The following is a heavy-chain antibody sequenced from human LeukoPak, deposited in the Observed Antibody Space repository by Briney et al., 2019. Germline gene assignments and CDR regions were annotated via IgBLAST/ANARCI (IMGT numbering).Heavy chain of an antibody. CDR3: ARDQLVGGLVLWFDP. Sequence: GASVKVSCKASGYTFTSYGISWVRQAPGQGLEWMGWISAYNGNTNYAQKLQGRVTMTTDTSTSTAYMELRSLRSDDTAVYYCARDQLVGGLVLWFDPWGQGTLVTVSS. CDR1: GYTFTSYG. CDR2: ISAYNGNT. J-gene: IGHJ5*02. D-gene: IGHD1-1*01. V-gene: IGHV1-18*01.